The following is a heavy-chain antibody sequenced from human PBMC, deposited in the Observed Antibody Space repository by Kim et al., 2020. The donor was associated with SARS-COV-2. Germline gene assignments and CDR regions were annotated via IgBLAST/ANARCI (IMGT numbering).Heavy chain of an antibody. Sequence: GGSLRLSCAASGFTFSDHYMDWVRQAPGKGLEWVGRTRKKTDSHTTEYAASVKGRFTISRDDSKNSLYLQMNFLKTEDTAVYYCARVSLLRGGDFDFWGQGTLVTVSS. CDR3: ARVSLLRGGDFDF. J-gene: IGHJ4*02. CDR2: TRKKTDSHTT. V-gene: IGHV3-72*01. CDR1: GFTFSDHY. D-gene: IGHD3-16*01.